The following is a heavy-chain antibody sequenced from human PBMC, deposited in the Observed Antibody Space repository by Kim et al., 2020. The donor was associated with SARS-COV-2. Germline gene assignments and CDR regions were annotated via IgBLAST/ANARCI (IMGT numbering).Heavy chain of an antibody. Sequence: SETLSLTCTVSGGSISSYYWSWIRQPPGKGLEWIGYIYYSGSTNYNPSLKSRVTISVDTSKNKFSLKLSSVTAADTAVYYCARTRGYSGYDYPFYYYYGMDVWGQGTTVPVSS. J-gene: IGHJ6*02. D-gene: IGHD5-12*01. CDR2: IYYSGST. CDR3: ARTRGYSGYDYPFYYYYGMDV. CDR1: GGSISSYY. V-gene: IGHV4-59*13.